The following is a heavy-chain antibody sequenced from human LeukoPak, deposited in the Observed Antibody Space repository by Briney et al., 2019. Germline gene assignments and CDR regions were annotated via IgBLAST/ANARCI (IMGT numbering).Heavy chain of an antibody. V-gene: IGHV4-4*07. Sequence: SETLSLTCTVSGGSISSYFWSWIRQPAGKGLEWIGRVYISGNTDQNPSLKSRVTASMDSSKNQFSLEMKSVTAADTAVYYCTRGWSSAGVFDSWGQGTVVAVSS. J-gene: IGHJ3*02. CDR3: TRGWSSAGVFDS. CDR2: VYISGNT. D-gene: IGHD6-19*01. CDR1: GGSISSYF.